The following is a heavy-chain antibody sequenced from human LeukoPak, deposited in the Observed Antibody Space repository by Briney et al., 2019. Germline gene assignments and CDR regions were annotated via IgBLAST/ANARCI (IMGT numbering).Heavy chain of an antibody. V-gene: IGHV4-38-2*02. Sequence: SETLSLTCTVSGYSISSGYYWGWIRQPPGKGLEWIGEIYHSGSTNYNPSLKSRVTISVDKSKNQFSLKLSSVTAADTAVYYCARDGKDGYYDSSGYSEGFDYWGQGTLVTVSS. CDR2: IYHSGST. CDR3: ARDGKDGYYDSSGYSEGFDY. D-gene: IGHD3-22*01. CDR1: GYSISSGYY. J-gene: IGHJ4*02.